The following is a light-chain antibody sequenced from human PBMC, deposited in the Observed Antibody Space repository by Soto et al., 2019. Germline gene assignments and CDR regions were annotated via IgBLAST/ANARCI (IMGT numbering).Light chain of an antibody. Sequence: QSVLTQPPSVSGAPGQRVTISCTGSSSKIGAGYDVHWYQQLPGTAPKLLIYGNNNRPSGVPDRISGSKSGTSASLAISGLQAEDEADYYCQSHDSSLSAYVFGTGTNLTVL. V-gene: IGLV1-40*01. CDR3: QSHDSSLSAYV. CDR2: GNN. CDR1: SSKIGAGYD. J-gene: IGLJ1*01.